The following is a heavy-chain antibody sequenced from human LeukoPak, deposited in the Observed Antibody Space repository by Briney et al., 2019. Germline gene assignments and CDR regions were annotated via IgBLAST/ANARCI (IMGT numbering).Heavy chain of an antibody. CDR2: VYYTGTT. J-gene: IGHJ4*02. CDR1: GGFITSYC. Sequence: SETLSLTCTVSGGFITSYCWSWIRQPPGKGLEWIGFVYYTGTTTYNPSLKSRVTISVDTSKNQFSLKLSSVTAADTAVYYCATRRVGAAYFDYWGQGTLVTVSS. V-gene: IGHV4-59*01. CDR3: ATRRVGAAYFDY. D-gene: IGHD1-26*01.